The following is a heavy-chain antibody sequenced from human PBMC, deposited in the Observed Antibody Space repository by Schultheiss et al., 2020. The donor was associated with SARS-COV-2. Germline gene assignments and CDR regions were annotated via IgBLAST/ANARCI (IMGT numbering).Heavy chain of an antibody. CDR1: GFTFSSYG. V-gene: IGHV3-30*02. J-gene: IGHJ5*02. Sequence: GESLKISCAASGFTFSSYGMHWVRQAPGKGLEWVAVIWYDGSNKYYADSVKGRFTISRDNSKNTLYLQMNSLGAEDTAVYYCAKGMDTAMVFDPWGQGTLVTVS. CDR2: IWYDGSNK. CDR3: AKGMDTAMVFDP. D-gene: IGHD5-18*01.